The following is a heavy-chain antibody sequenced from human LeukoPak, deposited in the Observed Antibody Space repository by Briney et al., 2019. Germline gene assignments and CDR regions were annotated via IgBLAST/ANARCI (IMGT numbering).Heavy chain of an antibody. V-gene: IGHV4-39*07. Sequence: PSETLSLTCTVSGGSISSSSYYWGWIRQPPGKGLEWIGEINHSGSTNYNPSLKSRVTISVDTSKNQFSLKLSSVTAADTAVYYCARGRRLWFGEDFDYWGQGTLVTVSS. J-gene: IGHJ4*02. D-gene: IGHD3-10*01. CDR2: INHSGST. CDR3: ARGRRLWFGEDFDY. CDR1: GGSISSSSYY.